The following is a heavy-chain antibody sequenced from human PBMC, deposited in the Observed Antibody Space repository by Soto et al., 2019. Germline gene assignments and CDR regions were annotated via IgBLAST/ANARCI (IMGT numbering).Heavy chain of an antibody. Sequence: KASETLSLTCTVSGGSISSYYWSWIRQPAGKGLEWIGRIYTSGSTNYNPSLKSRVTMSVDTSENQFSLKLSSVTAADTAVYYCARWVVAEQRADWFDPWGQGTLVTVSS. D-gene: IGHD2-15*01. CDR1: GGSISSYY. J-gene: IGHJ5*02. V-gene: IGHV4-4*07. CDR3: ARWVVAEQRADWFDP. CDR2: IYTSGST.